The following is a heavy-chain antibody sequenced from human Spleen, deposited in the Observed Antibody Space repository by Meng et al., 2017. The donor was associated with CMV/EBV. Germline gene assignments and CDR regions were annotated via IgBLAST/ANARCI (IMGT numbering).Heavy chain of an antibody. CDR3: AKWGDYDILTGYHRGGNYCFDY. CDR1: GFPFSSYA. V-gene: IGHV3-23*01. Sequence: GESLKISCAASGFPFSSYAMSWVRQAPGKGLEWVSAISGGGDRTYNADSVRGRFTISRDYSKSTLYLQMNSLRAEDTAVYYCAKWGDYDILTGYHRGGNYCFDYWGQGTLVTVSS. D-gene: IGHD3-9*01. CDR2: ISGGGDRT. J-gene: IGHJ4*02.